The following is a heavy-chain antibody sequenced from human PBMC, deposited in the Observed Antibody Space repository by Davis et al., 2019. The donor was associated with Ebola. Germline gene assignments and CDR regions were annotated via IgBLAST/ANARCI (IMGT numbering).Heavy chain of an antibody. D-gene: IGHD3-3*01. CDR1: GGSFSGYY. V-gene: IGHV4-34*01. CDR2: INHSGST. CDR3: ARGRITIFGVVSNAEYFQH. Sequence: PSETLSLTCGVYGGSFSGYYWSWSRQPPGKGLEWIGGINHSGSTNYNPSLKSRVTISVDTSKNQFSLKLSSVTAADTAVYYCARGRITIFGVVSNAEYFQHWGQGTLVTVSS. J-gene: IGHJ1*01.